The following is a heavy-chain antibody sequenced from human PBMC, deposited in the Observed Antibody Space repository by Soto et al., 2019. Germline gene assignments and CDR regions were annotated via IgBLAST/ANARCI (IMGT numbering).Heavy chain of an antibody. D-gene: IGHD5-12*01. V-gene: IGHV4-30-2*06. CDR1: GASISYGGFS. CDR2: ISHLENT. J-gene: IGHJ4*02. CDR3: ARGGGYDSFDY. Sequence: PSETLSLTCTVSGASISYGGFSWSWIRQSPGKGLEWIGYISHLENTYLHPSFKSRLTMSIDRTRNQFSLKLSFVTASDMAVYYCARGGGYDSFDYWGQGVLVTVS.